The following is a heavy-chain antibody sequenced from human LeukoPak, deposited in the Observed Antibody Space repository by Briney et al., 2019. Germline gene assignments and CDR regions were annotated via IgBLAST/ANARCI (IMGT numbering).Heavy chain of an antibody. CDR1: GFTFSHYG. D-gene: IGHD4-11*01. V-gene: IGHV3-33*06. CDR3: AKDGQRGFDYSNSLDK. CDR2: IWSDGTNK. J-gene: IGHJ4*02. Sequence: QSGRSLRLSCATSGFTFSHYGMHWVRQAPGKGLEWVAVIWSDGTNKYYGDPVKGRFTISRDNFQRTVFLQMNSLRAEDTAVYYCAKDGQRGFDYSNSLDKWGQGTLVTVSS.